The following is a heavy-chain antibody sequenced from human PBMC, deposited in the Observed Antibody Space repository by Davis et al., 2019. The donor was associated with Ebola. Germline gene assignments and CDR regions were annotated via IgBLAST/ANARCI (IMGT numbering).Heavy chain of an antibody. D-gene: IGHD3-22*01. CDR1: GFTFSSYG. J-gene: IGHJ3*02. V-gene: IGHV3-33*01. CDR2: IWYDGSNK. Sequence: PGGSLRLSCAASGFTFSSYGMHWVRQAPGKGLEWVAVIWYDGSNKYYADSVKGRFTISRDNSKNTLYLQMNSLKASDTAMYYCARPGYYYDSSGYYKGAFDIWGQGTMVTVSS. CDR3: ARPGYYYDSSGYYKGAFDI.